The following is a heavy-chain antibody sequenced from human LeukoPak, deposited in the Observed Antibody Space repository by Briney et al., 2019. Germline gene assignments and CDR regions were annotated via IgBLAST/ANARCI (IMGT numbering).Heavy chain of an antibody. Sequence: SETLSLTCTVSGDSINSYYWSWIRQPPGKGLEWIGYIYYSGSTNYNPSLKSRVTISVDTSKNQFSLKLSSVTAADTAVYYCARGYSYYYYMDVWGKGTTVTISS. V-gene: IGHV4-59*01. J-gene: IGHJ6*03. CDR1: GDSINSYY. CDR2: IYYSGST. D-gene: IGHD3-10*01. CDR3: ARGYSYYYYMDV.